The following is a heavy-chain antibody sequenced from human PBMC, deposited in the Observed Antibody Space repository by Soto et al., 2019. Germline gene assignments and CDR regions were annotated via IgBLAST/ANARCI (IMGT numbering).Heavy chain of an antibody. D-gene: IGHD3-9*01. V-gene: IGHV4-59*01. CDR2: IFDSGTT. CDR1: GAAISSNY. CDR3: ARITGAYYDVLTGYPRVVMDV. J-gene: IGHJ6*02. Sequence: QAQLQESSPGLLKPAETKSLTCTVSGAAISSNYWSWIRQSAGKSPECIGYIFDSGTTKYNPSFKSLVSTSLDTSQKQLSSMLSSVTAADTAIYYCARITGAYYDVLTGYPRVVMDVWGPGTTVTVSS.